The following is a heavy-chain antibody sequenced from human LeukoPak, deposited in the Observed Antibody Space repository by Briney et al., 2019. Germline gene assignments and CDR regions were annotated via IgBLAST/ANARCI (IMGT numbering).Heavy chain of an antibody. CDR2: INHSGST. J-gene: IGHJ6*04. V-gene: IGHV4-34*01. D-gene: IGHD2-15*01. CDR3: ARIGYCSGGSCYGDV. Sequence: SETLSLTCAVYAGSFSGYYWSWIRQPPGKGLERIGEINHSGSTNYNPSLKSRVTISVDTSKNQFSLKLSSVTAADTAVYYCARIGYCSGGSCYGDVWGKGTTVTVSS. CDR1: AGSFSGYY.